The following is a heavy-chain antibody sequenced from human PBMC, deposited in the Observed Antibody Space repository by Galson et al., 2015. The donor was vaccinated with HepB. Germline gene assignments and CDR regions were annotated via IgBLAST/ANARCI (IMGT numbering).Heavy chain of an antibody. CDR1: GFPFSSYW. D-gene: IGHD2-2*02. CDR3: ASNPSPIVVVPAAIAAFDI. Sequence: SLRLSCAASGFPFSSYWMSWVRQAPGKGLEWVANIKQDGSEKYYVDSVKGRFTISRDNAKNSLYLQMNSLRAEDTAVYYCASNPSPIVVVPAAIAAFDIWGQGTMVTVSS. CDR2: IKQDGSEK. J-gene: IGHJ3*02. V-gene: IGHV3-7*03.